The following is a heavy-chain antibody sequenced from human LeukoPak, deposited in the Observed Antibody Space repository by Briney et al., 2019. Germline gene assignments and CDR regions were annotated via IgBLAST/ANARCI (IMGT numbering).Heavy chain of an antibody. D-gene: IGHD1-14*01. J-gene: IGHJ5*02. V-gene: IGHV4-39*07. CDR2: IYYSGKT. Sequence: GSLRLSCAASGFTFSSYWMSWVRQSPGKGLEWIGSIYYSGKTYYNPSLKSRVTISVDTSKNQFSLKLRSVTAADTAVYYCARVTSRLGWFDPWGQGTLITVSS. CDR3: ARVTSRLGWFDP. CDR1: GFTFSSYW.